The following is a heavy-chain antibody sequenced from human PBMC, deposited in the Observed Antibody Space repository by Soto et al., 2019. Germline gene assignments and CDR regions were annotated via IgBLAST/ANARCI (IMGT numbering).Heavy chain of an antibody. J-gene: IGHJ6*02. CDR2: IYHSGST. D-gene: IGHD2-2*02. CDR3: ARLRLGYCSSTSCYTGYYYGMDV. V-gene: IGHV4-4*02. CDR1: GGSISSSNW. Sequence: SETLSLTCAVSGGSISSSNWWSWARQPPGKGLEWIGEIYHSGSTNYNPSLKSRVTISVDKSKNQFSLKLSSVTAADTAVYYCARLRLGYCSSTSCYTGYYYGMDVWGQGTTVTVSS.